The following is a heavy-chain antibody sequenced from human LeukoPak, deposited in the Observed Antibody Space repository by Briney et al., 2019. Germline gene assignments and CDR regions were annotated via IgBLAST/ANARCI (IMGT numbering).Heavy chain of an antibody. CDR1: GFTFSSYW. D-gene: IGHD2-15*01. CDR3: ARGCSSNWFDY. Sequence: PGGSLRLSCAASGFTFSSYWMHWVRQAPGKGLVWVSRINTDGSITTYADSVKGRFTISRDNAKNTLYLQMNSLRAEDTAVYYCARGCSSNWFDYWGQGTLVTVSS. CDR2: INTDGSIT. J-gene: IGHJ5*01. V-gene: IGHV3-74*01.